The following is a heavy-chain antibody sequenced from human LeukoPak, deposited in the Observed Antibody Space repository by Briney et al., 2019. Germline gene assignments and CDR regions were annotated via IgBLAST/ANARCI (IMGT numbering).Heavy chain of an antibody. V-gene: IGHV4-39*01. CDR1: GGSISSSSYY. CDR2: IYYSGST. J-gene: IGHJ4*02. Sequence: SETLSLTCTVSGGSISSSSYYWGWIRQPPGKGLEWIGSIYYSGSTYYNPSLKSRVTISVDTSKNQFSLKLSSVTAADTAVYYCARLCILYFDYWGQGTLVTVSS. D-gene: IGHD2-8*01. CDR3: ARLCILYFDY.